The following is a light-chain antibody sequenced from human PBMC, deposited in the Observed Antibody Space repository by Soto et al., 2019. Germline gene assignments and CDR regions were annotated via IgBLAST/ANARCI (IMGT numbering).Light chain of an antibody. Sequence: QSMVTQPPSASGALGQRVTISCTGSSSNIGAGYDVHWYQQFPGSAPRLLIFSNNNRPSGVPDRFSGSKSGTSASLDISGXXXXXXXXXYCQSFDTRLNSVVFGGGTKLTVL. J-gene: IGLJ2*01. CDR2: SNN. V-gene: IGLV1-40*01. CDR1: SSNIGAGYD. CDR3: QSFDTRLNSVV.